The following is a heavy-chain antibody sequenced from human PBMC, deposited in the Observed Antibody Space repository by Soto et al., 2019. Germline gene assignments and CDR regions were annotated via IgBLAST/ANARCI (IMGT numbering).Heavy chain of an antibody. CDR1: GGSISSYY. CDR3: ARRSYYYDSSGYYSSASFDY. Sequence: SETLSLTCTVSGGSISSYYWSWIRQPPGKGLEWIGYIYYSGSTNYNPSLKSRVTISVDTSKNQFSLKLSSVTAADTAVYYCARRSYYYDSSGYYSSASFDYWGQGSLVTVAS. D-gene: IGHD3-22*01. CDR2: IYYSGST. J-gene: IGHJ4*02. V-gene: IGHV4-59*01.